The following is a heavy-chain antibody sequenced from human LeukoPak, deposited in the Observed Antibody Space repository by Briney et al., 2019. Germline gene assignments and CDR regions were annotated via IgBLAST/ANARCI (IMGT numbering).Heavy chain of an antibody. D-gene: IGHD1-7*01. Sequence: SETLSLTCAVYGESFSGYYWSWIRQPPGKGLEWIGEINHSGGTNYNPSLKSRVTISVDTSKNQFSLKLSSVTAADTAVYYCARGAGNYGPDYYFDYWGQGTLVTVSS. CDR3: ARGAGNYGPDYYFDY. CDR1: GESFSGYY. J-gene: IGHJ4*02. CDR2: INHSGGT. V-gene: IGHV4-34*01.